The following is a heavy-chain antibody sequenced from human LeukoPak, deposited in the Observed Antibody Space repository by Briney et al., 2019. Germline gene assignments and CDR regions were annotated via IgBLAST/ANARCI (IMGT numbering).Heavy chain of an antibody. CDR2: INHSGST. J-gene: IGHJ3*02. CDR1: GGSTSGYF. D-gene: IGHD3-22*01. V-gene: IGHV4-34*01. Sequence: SETLSLTCDVSGGSTSGYFWSWIRQPPGKGPEWIGEINHSGSTKYIPSLKSRLTISVDTSKNQFSLKLSSVTAADTAVYYCARGQYFESSGYSYVFDIWGRGTMVTVSS. CDR3: ARGQYFESSGYSYVFDI.